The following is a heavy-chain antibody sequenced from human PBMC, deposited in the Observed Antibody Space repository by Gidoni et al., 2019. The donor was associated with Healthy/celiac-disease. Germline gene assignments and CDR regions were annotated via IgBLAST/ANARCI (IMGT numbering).Heavy chain of an antibody. D-gene: IGHD3-22*01. J-gene: IGHJ3*02. V-gene: IGHV3-30-3*01. CDR3: ARELFGYYDSSGYYSHDAFDI. CDR1: GFTFSSYA. CDR2: ISYDGSNK. Sequence: QVQLVESGGGVVQPGRSLRLSCAASGFTFSSYAMHWVRQAPGKGLEWVAVISYDGSNKYYADSVKGRFTISRDNSKNTLYLQMNSLRAEDTAVYYCARELFGYYDSSGYYSHDAFDIWGQGTMVTVSS.